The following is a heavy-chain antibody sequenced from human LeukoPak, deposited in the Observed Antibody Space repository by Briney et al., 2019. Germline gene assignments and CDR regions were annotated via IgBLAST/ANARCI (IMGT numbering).Heavy chain of an antibody. CDR1: GGSITSSNW. Sequence: SETLSLTCAVSGGSITSSNWWSWVRQPPGKGLEWIGEIYHSGSTDYNPSLKSRVTISVDKSKNQFSLKLSSVTAADTALYYCARGLEHDSFDIWGQGTMVTVSS. V-gene: IGHV4-4*02. CDR3: ARGLEHDSFDI. CDR2: IYHSGST. D-gene: IGHD1/OR15-1a*01. J-gene: IGHJ3*02.